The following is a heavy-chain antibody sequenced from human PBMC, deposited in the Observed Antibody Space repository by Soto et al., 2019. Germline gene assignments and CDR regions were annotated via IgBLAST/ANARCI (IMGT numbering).Heavy chain of an antibody. V-gene: IGHV4-31*01. CDR1: GGSINSGGYY. J-gene: IGHJ4*02. D-gene: IGHD3-16*01. CDR2: FYYSGTT. CDR3: ARLGVSGPFDY. Sequence: QVQLQESGPGLVKPSQTLSLTCTVSGGSINSGGYYWSWIRQHPGKGLEWIGHFYYSGTTYYNPSLKSLVTILVDTSKNQLSLKLSSITAADTAVYYCARLGVSGPFDYWGQGTLATVSS.